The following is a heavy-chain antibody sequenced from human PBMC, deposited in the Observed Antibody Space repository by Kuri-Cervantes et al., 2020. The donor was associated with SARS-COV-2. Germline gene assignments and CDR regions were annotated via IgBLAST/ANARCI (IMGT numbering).Heavy chain of an antibody. D-gene: IGHD2-2*01. CDR1: GFTFSSYA. CDR3: ARGSCSSTSCYYTNWFDP. Sequence: GESLKISCAASGFTFSSYAMSWVRQAPGKGLEWVPAISGSGGSTYYADSVKGRFTISRDNAKNSLYLQMNSLRAEDTAVYYCARGSCSSTSCYYTNWFDPWGQGTLVTVSS. V-gene: IGHV3-23*01. CDR2: ISGSGGST. J-gene: IGHJ5*02.